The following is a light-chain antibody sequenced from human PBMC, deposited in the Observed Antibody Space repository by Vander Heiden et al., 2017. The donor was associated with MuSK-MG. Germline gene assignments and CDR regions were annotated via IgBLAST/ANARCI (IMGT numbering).Light chain of an antibody. V-gene: IGKV1-9*01. CDR3: QQVSLYPPLT. CDR2: AAS. Sequence: DIQLTQSPTFLSASVGDRVTITCRASQGINTYLAWYQQKPGKAPKLLIYAASTLQIGVPSRFSGSGSGTEFTLTISSLQPEDFATYYCQQVSLYPPLTFGQGTRLEIK. CDR1: QGINTY. J-gene: IGKJ5*01.